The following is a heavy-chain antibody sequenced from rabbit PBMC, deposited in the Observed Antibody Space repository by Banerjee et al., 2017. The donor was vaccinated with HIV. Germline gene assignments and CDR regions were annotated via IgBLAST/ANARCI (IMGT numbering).Heavy chain of an antibody. V-gene: IGHV1S47*01. Sequence: QEQLVESGGGLVTLGGSLKLSCKASGIDFSSYGISWVRQAPGKGLEWIAYIYPNYGTTDYASWVNGRFTISLDNAQNTVFLHMTSLTAADTATYFCARGLYAGYADYGYYFNLWGQGTLVT. D-gene: IGHD7-1*01. J-gene: IGHJ4*01. CDR1: GIDFSSYG. CDR2: IYPNYGTT. CDR3: ARGLYAGYADYGYYFNL.